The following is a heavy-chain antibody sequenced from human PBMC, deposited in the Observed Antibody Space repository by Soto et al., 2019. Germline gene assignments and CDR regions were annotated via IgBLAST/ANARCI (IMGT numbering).Heavy chain of an antibody. V-gene: IGHV3-66*01. Sequence: EVQLVESGGGLVQPGGSLRLSCAASGFTVSSNYMSWVRQAPGKGLEWVSVIYSGGSTNYADSVKGRFTISRDNSKNTLYLQMNSLRAEDTAVYYCAREVRDSSHYYWGSDGMDLWGQGTTVTVTS. CDR3: AREVRDSSHYYWGSDGMDL. J-gene: IGHJ6*02. CDR1: GFTVSSNY. CDR2: IYSGGST. D-gene: IGHD3-22*01.